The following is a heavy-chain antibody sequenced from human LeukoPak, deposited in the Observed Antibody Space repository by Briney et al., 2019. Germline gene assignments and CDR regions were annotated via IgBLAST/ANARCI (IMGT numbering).Heavy chain of an antibody. CDR3: TTVIMGAPKDDY. CDR2: FRSKTDGGTI. Sequence: AGGSLRLSCAASGFTFSNAWMSWVRQAPGKGLEWVGRFRSKTDGGTIDYAAPVKGRFTISRDDSRNTLYLQMSSLKTEDTAVYYCTTVIMGAPKDDYWGQGTLVTVSS. D-gene: IGHD1-26*01. CDR1: GFTFSNAW. J-gene: IGHJ4*02. V-gene: IGHV3-15*05.